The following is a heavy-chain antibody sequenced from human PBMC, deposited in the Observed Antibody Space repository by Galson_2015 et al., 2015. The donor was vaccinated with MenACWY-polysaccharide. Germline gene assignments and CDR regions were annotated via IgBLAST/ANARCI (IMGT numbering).Heavy chain of an antibody. D-gene: IGHD3-3*01. J-gene: IGHJ3*01. CDR3: ARARSWSGYFAFDF. CDR1: GYTFTTHY. V-gene: IGHV1-2*02. Sequence: SCKASGYTFTTHYFHWMRQAPGQGPEWMGWINPNSGATTYAQRFQGRVMMTRDTSISTVYMELSRLKSDDTAVYYCARARSWSGYFAFDFWGQGTMVTVSS. CDR2: INPNSGAT.